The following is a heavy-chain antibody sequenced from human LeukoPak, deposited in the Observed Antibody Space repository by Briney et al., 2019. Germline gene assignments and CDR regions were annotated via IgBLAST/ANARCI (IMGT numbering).Heavy chain of an antibody. Sequence: GGSLRLSCAASGFTFSGHEMNWVRQAPGKGLEWVSYISSSGSAIYYADSVKGRFTISRDNAKNSLFLQMKSLRVEDTAVYYCASGRYSNKQAYFQDWGQGTLVTVSS. V-gene: IGHV3-48*03. CDR3: ASGRYSNKQAYFQD. CDR1: GFTFSGHE. J-gene: IGHJ1*01. D-gene: IGHD1-1*01. CDR2: ISSSGSAI.